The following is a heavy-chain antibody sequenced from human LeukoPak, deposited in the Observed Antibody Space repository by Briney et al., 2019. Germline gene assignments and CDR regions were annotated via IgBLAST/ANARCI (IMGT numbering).Heavy chain of an antibody. V-gene: IGHV3-30*04. D-gene: IGHD3-10*01. CDR1: GFTFSSYA. J-gene: IGHJ4*02. CDR3: ARDNTMGLDY. Sequence: PGRSLRLSCAASGFTFSSYAMHWVRQAPGKGLEWVAVISYDGSNKYYADSVKGRFTISRDNSKNTLYLQMSSLRAEDTAVYYCARDNTMGLDYWGQGTLVTVSS. CDR2: ISYDGSNK.